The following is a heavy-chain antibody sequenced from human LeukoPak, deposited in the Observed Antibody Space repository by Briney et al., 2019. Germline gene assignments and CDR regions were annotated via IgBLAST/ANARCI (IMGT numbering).Heavy chain of an antibody. J-gene: IGHJ4*02. CDR1: GFTVSSDY. V-gene: IGHV3-66*01. Sequence: GGSLRLSCAASGFTVSSDYMSGVRQPPGKGLEWVSLLYSGGSTYYADSVKGRFTISRDNSKNTRYLQMNSLRAEDTAVYYCARATHPAAGVDYWGQGTLVTVSS. D-gene: IGHD6-13*01. CDR2: LYSGGST. CDR3: ARATHPAAGVDY.